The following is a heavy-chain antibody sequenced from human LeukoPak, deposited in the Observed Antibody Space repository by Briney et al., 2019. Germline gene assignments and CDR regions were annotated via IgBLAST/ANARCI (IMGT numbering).Heavy chain of an antibody. Sequence: ASVKVSCKASGYTFTGYYMHWVRQAPGQGLEWMGWINPNSGGTNYAQKFQGRVTMTRDTSIRTAYMDLSRLTSEDTAVYYCAREVGSIPNRKSWGQGTLVTVSS. D-gene: IGHD1-26*01. CDR2: INPNSGGT. CDR3: AREVGSIPNRKS. CDR1: GYTFTGYY. V-gene: IGHV1-2*02. J-gene: IGHJ5*02.